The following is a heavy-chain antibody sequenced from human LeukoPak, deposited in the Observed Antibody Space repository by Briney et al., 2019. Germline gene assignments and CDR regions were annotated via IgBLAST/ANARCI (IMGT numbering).Heavy chain of an antibody. CDR2: IYYSGST. J-gene: IGHJ4*02. V-gene: IGHV4-59*01. Sequence: SETLSLTCTVSGGSISSYYWSWIRQPPGKGLEWIGYIYYSGSTNYNPSLKSRVTISVDTSKNQFSLKLSSVTAADTAVYYCARAVGYYYDSSGHIDYWGQGTLVTVSS. CDR1: GGSISSYY. D-gene: IGHD3-22*01. CDR3: ARAVGYYYDSSGHIDY.